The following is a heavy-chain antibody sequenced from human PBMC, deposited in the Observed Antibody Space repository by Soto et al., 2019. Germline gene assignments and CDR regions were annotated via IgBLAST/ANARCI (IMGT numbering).Heavy chain of an antibody. Sequence: ETLSLTCDVSRYSINNNNWWSWVRQPPGGGLEWIGELHHGGSTNYNPSLESRVAISVDRSNNQFSLELRSVTAADTAVYFCARQNPYSSGSYYFDVWCQGTLVTVSS. CDR2: LHHGGST. CDR1: RYSINNNNW. V-gene: IGHV4-4*01. CDR3: ARQNPYSSGSYYFDV. D-gene: IGHD6-19*01. J-gene: IGHJ4*02.